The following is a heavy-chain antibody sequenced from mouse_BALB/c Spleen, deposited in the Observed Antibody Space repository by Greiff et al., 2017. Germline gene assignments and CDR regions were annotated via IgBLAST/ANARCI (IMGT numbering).Heavy chain of an antibody. Sequence: QVQLKQSGAELVKPGASVKLSCKTSGYTFTSYWIQWVKQRPGQGLGWIGEILPGSGSTNYNEKFKGKATFTADTSSNTAYMQLSSLTSEDSAVYYCARELGLRAMDYWGQGTSVTVSS. D-gene: IGHD3-1*01. J-gene: IGHJ4*01. CDR2: ILPGSGST. CDR1: GYTFTSYW. CDR3: ARELGLRAMDY. V-gene: IGHV1-9*01.